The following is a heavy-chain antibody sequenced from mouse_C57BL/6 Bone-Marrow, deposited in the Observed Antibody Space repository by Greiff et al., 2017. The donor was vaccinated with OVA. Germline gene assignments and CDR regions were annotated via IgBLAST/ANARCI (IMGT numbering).Heavy chain of an antibody. CDR2: IWSDGST. D-gene: IGHD2-5*01. CDR1: GFSLTSYG. J-gene: IGHJ4*01. CDR3: ARHEGYYSNYEDAMDY. Sequence: VQLQQSGPGLVAPSQSLSITCTVSGFSLTSYGVHWVRQPPGKGLEWLVVIWSDGSTTYNSALKSRLSISKDNSKSQVFLKMNSLQTDDTAMYYCARHEGYYSNYEDAMDYWGQGTSVTVSS. V-gene: IGHV2-6-1*01.